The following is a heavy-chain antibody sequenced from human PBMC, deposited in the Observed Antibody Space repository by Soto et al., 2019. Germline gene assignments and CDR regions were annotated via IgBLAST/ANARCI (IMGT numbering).Heavy chain of an antibody. Sequence: SETLSLTCTVSGGSISSGGYYWSWIRQHPGKGLEWIGYIYYSGSTYYNPSLKSRVTISVDTSKNQFSLKLSSVTAADTAVYYCARYCSGGSCYSDTFDYWGQGTLVTVSS. CDR2: IYYSGST. V-gene: IGHV4-31*03. J-gene: IGHJ4*02. CDR3: ARYCSGGSCYSDTFDY. D-gene: IGHD2-15*01. CDR1: GGSISSGGYY.